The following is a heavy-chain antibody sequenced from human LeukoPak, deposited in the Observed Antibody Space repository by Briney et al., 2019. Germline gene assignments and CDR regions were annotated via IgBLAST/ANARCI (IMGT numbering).Heavy chain of an antibody. Sequence: GASVKVSCKASGYIFTSYDINWVRQATGQGLEWMGWMNPNSGNTGYAQKFQGRVTMSRNTSISTAYMELSSLRSEDTAVYYCARRRIAAADPWFDHWGQGTLVTVSS. V-gene: IGHV1-8*01. J-gene: IGHJ5*02. CDR2: MNPNSGNT. CDR1: GYIFTSYD. D-gene: IGHD6-13*01. CDR3: ARRRIAAADPWFDH.